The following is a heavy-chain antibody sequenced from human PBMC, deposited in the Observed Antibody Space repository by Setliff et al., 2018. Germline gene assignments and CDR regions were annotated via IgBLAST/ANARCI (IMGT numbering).Heavy chain of an antibody. V-gene: IGHV3-21*01. CDR3: ARVASIMILVDIFFPNDAFDI. J-gene: IGHJ3*02. CDR2: ISSANNYL. Sequence: PGGSLRLSCAASGFAFASHNMLWVRQAPGKGLEWVAAISSANNYLVYGDSVKGRFTISRDNAKNSLYLQMNSLRAEDTAVYYCARVASIMILVDIFFPNDAFDIWGQGTMVTVSS. CDR1: GFAFASHN. D-gene: IGHD3-22*01.